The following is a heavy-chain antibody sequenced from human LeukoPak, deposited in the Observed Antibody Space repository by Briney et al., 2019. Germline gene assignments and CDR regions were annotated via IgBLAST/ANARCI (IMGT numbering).Heavy chain of an antibody. CDR1: GFTFSSYA. CDR3: AKEPPTYYDFWSGYYKPLRY. CDR2: ISGSGGST. J-gene: IGHJ4*02. Sequence: PGGSLRLSCAASGFTFSSYAMSWVRQAPGKGLEWVSAISGSGGSTYYADSVKGRFTISRDNSKNTLYLQMNSLRAEDTAVYYCAKEPPTYYDFWSGYYKPLRYWGQGTLVTVSS. D-gene: IGHD3-3*01. V-gene: IGHV3-23*01.